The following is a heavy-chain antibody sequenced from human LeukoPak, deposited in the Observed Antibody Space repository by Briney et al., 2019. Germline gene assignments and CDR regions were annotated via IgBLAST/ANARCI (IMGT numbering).Heavy chain of an antibody. CDR2: ISYDGSNK. Sequence: GGSLRLSCAASGFTFSSYGMHWVRQAPGNGLEWVAVISYDGSNKYYADSVKGRFTISRDNSKNTLYLQMNSLRAEDTAVYYCAKDRMSGYGYQSFDYWGQGTLVTVSS. CDR1: GFTFSSYG. V-gene: IGHV3-30*18. J-gene: IGHJ4*02. CDR3: AKDRMSGYGYQSFDY. D-gene: IGHD5-18*01.